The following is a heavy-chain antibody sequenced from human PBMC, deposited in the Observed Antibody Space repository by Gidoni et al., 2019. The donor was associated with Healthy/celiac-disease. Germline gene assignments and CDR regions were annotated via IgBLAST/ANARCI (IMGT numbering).Heavy chain of an antibody. CDR3: ARGGDYGDYDY. J-gene: IGHJ4*02. V-gene: IGHV3-11*01. CDR1: GFTFSEYY. CDR2: ISSSGSTI. Sequence: QVQLVESGGGVVKPGGSLSLSCAASGFTFSEYYMSWIRPAPGKGMEWVSYISSSGSTIYCADSVKGRFTISRDNAKNSLYLQMNSLRAEDTAVYYCARGGDYGDYDYWGQGTLVTVSS. D-gene: IGHD4-17*01.